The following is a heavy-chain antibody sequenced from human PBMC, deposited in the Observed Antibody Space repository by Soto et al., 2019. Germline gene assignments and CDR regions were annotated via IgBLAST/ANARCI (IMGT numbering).Heavy chain of an antibody. D-gene: IGHD4-17*01. Sequence: QVQLVESGGGVVQPGRSLRLSCAASGFTFSRYTIHCVRQAPGKGLEWVAFISYDGSIINYADSVKGRFTISRDNSKNTLYLQMNSLSVEDTAVYYCARDEGDFADYGPHWGGSWYFDLLGRGTLVTVSS. CDR1: GFTFSRYT. V-gene: IGHV3-30-3*01. CDR2: ISYDGSII. CDR3: ARDEGDFADYGPHWGGSWYFDL. J-gene: IGHJ2*01.